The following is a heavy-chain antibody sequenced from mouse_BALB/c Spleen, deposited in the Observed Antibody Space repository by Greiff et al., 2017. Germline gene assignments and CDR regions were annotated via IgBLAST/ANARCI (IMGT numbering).Heavy chain of an antibody. CDR3: TSPPYYGYGGAYAMDY. V-gene: IGHV1S81*02. CDR1: GYTFTSYY. Sequence: VQLVESGAELVKPGASVKLSCKASGYTFTSYYMYWVKQRPGQGLEWIGEINPSNGGTNFNEKFKSKATLTVDKSSSTAYMQLSSLTSEDSAVYYCTSPPYYGYGGAYAMDYWGQGTSVTVSS. J-gene: IGHJ4*01. D-gene: IGHD1-2*01. CDR2: INPSNGGT.